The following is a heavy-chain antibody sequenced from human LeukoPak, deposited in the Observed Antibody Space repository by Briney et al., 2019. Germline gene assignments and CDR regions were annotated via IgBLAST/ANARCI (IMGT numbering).Heavy chain of an antibody. V-gene: IGHV3-7*01. CDR2: IKQDGTLK. Sequence: GGSRRLSCAASGFTFSKFWMSWVRQAPGKGLEWVAKIKQDGTLKYYVESVKGRFTISRDNAKNSLYLQMNSLRAEDAAVYYCAREDYASGTPTIDTWGQGTLVTVSS. CDR1: GFTFSKFW. J-gene: IGHJ5*02. CDR3: AREDYASGTPTIDT. D-gene: IGHD3-10*01.